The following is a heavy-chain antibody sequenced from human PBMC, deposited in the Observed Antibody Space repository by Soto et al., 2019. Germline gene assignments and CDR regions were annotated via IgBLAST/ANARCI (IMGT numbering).Heavy chain of an antibody. CDR3: AREMYYSTYLAS. J-gene: IGHJ4*02. CDR1: GFSLSTNGVG. V-gene: IGHV2-5*02. Sequence: QITLKESGPTLVRPTQTLTLTCTFSGFSLSTNGVGVGWIRQPPGKALEWLALIYWDDDHRYSPSLKTRLTITKDTAKNPVVLTMTIFDHEDTATYYCAREMYYSTYLASCGQGTLVTVSS. CDR2: IYWDDDH. D-gene: IGHD3-10*01.